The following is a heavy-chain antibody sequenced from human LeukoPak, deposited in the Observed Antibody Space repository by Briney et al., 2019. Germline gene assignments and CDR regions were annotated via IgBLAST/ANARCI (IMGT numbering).Heavy chain of an antibody. Sequence: SETLSLTCTVSGGSISSSSYYWGWIRQPPGKGLEWIGSFYYSGSTYYNPSLKSRVTIPVDTSKNQFSLKLSSVTDADTAVYYCAREGFSPVGFDYWGQGTLVTVSS. CDR2: FYYSGST. V-gene: IGHV4-39*07. CDR3: AREGFSPVGFDY. J-gene: IGHJ4*02. D-gene: IGHD3-16*01. CDR1: GGSISSSSYY.